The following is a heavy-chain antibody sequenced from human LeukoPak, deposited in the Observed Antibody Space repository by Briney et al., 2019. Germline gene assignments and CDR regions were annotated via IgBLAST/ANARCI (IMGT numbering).Heavy chain of an antibody. D-gene: IGHD5-24*01. CDR3: ARSEMSTITFPDY. V-gene: IGHV3-21*01. CDR2: ITSSASNV. CDR1: GFTFSSYA. Sequence: NPGGSLRLSCAASGFTFSSYAMSWVRQAPGTGLEWVSSITSSASNVYYADSVKGRFTISRDNAKNSLYLQMNSLRADDTAVYYCARSEMSTITFPDYWGQGTPVTVSS. J-gene: IGHJ4*02.